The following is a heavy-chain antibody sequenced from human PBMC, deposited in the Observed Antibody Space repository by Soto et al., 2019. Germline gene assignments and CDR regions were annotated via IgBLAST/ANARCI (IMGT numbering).Heavy chain of an antibody. Sequence: SETLSLTCSVSGGSMSGRTYYWGWIRQPPGQGLEWIGSAYYSGTAYYNSSLKTRVTMSVDLSKNQFSLRLTSVTAADTAVYYCATSADNWFDPWGQGTLVTVSS. V-gene: IGHV4-39*01. CDR3: ATSADNWFDP. CDR2: AYYSGTA. CDR1: GGSMSGRTYY. J-gene: IGHJ5*02.